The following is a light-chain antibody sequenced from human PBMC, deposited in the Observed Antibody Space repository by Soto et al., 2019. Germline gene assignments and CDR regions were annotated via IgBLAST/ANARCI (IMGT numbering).Light chain of an antibody. CDR2: GAS. CDR3: QQYNDWPPV. J-gene: IGKJ2*01. V-gene: IGKV3-15*01. Sequence: EIVMTQSPATLSVSPGERATLSCRASQSVSSKLAWYQQKPGQAPRLLIYGASTRATDIPARFSGSGSGTEFTLTISSLQSEDFAVYYCQQYNDWPPVFGQGTKLEIK. CDR1: QSVSSK.